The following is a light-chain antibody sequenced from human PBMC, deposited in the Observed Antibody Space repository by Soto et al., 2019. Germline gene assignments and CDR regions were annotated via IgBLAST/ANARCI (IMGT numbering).Light chain of an antibody. CDR1: QSITTN. Sequence: IVMTQSPGTLSLSAGDRATLSCRASQSITTNFAWYQQKSGQSPRLLIYDVSIRATGAPARFSGTGSETDFPLTISGLHSEDSAVYLCQQYNKWPFSFGQGTRLE. CDR3: QQYNKWPFS. J-gene: IGKJ5*01. V-gene: IGKV3-15*01. CDR2: DVS.